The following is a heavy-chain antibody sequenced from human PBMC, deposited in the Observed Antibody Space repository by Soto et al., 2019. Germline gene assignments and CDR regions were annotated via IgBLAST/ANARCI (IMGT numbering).Heavy chain of an antibody. V-gene: IGHV5-10-1*01. Sequence: GESLKISCKGSGYSFTSYWISWVRQMPGKGLEWMGRIDPSDSYTNYSPSFQGHVTISADKSISTAYLQWSSLKASDIAMYYCARLSGYNHYYYYGMDVWGQGTTVTVSS. J-gene: IGHJ6*02. CDR2: IDPSDSYT. CDR3: ARLSGYNHYYYYGMDV. CDR1: GYSFTSYW. D-gene: IGHD5-12*01.